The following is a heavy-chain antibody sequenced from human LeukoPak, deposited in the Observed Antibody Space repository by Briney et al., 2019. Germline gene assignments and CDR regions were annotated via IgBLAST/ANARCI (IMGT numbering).Heavy chain of an antibody. CDR2: ISSSSSYI. CDR3: ARVDWGRHYYDSSGCYFDY. D-gene: IGHD3-22*01. CDR1: GFTFSSYS. V-gene: IGHV3-21*01. Sequence: PGGSLRLSCAASGFTFSSYSMNWVRQAPGKGLEWVSSISSSSSYIYYADSVKGRFTISRDNAKNSLYLQMNSLRAEDTAVYYCARVDWGRHYYDSSGCYFDYWGQGTLVTVSS. J-gene: IGHJ4*02.